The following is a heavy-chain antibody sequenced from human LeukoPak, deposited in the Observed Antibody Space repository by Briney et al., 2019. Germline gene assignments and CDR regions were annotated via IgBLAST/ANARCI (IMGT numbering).Heavy chain of an antibody. J-gene: IGHJ3*02. Sequence: PGGSLRLSCAASGFTFSSYAMHWVRQAPGKRLVYVSAISSNGGSTYYANPVKGRFTISRDTSKNKLYLKLGSLRAEDMAVYYCARDCARGYGDPRGAFDIWGQGTMVTVSS. V-gene: IGHV3-64*01. CDR2: ISSNGGST. CDR1: GFTFSSYA. CDR3: ARDCARGYGDPRGAFDI. D-gene: IGHD4-17*01.